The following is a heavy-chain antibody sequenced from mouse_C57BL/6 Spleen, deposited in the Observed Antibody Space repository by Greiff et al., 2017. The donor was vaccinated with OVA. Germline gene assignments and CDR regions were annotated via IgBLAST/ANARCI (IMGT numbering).Heavy chain of an antibody. J-gene: IGHJ3*01. CDR1: GFTFSDYY. CDR3: ARDGDYGSTPFAY. CDR2: INYDGSST. D-gene: IGHD1-1*01. V-gene: IGHV5-16*01. Sequence: EVKLVESEGGLVQPGSSMKLSCTASGFTFSDYYMAWVRQVPEKGLEWVANINYDGSSTYYLDSLKSRFIISRDNAKNILYLQMSSLKSEDTATYYCARDGDYGSTPFAYWGQGTLVTVSA.